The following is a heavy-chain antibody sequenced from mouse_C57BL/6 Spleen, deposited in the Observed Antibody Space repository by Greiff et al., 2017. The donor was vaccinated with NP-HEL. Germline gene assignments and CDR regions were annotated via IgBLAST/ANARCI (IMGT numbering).Heavy chain of an antibody. CDR1: GYTFTSYW. CDR3: ARGDSYYYGSSYSRFAY. D-gene: IGHD1-1*01. V-gene: IGHV1-69*01. Sequence: VQLQQPGAELVMPGASVKLSCKASGYTFTSYWMHWVKQRPGQGLEWIGEIDPSDSYTNYNQKFKGKSTLTVDKSSSTAYMQLSSLTSEDSAVYYCARGDSYYYGSSYSRFAYWGQGTLVTVSA. J-gene: IGHJ3*01. CDR2: IDPSDSYT.